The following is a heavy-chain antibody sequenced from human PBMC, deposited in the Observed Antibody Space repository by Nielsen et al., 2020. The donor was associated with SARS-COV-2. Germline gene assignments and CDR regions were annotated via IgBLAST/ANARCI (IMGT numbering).Heavy chain of an antibody. V-gene: IGHV3-30-3*01. CDR3: ARDLLGTQDY. CDR1: GFAFSDFG. D-gene: IGHD1-14*01. Sequence: GESLKISCAASGFAFSDFGIHWVRQAPGMGLEWVAVVSFDGSKKYYGDSVRGRFTISRDNSKNTVYLQMNSLRLEDTAVYYCARDLLGTQDYWGQGTLVTVSS. CDR2: VSFDGSKK. J-gene: IGHJ4*02.